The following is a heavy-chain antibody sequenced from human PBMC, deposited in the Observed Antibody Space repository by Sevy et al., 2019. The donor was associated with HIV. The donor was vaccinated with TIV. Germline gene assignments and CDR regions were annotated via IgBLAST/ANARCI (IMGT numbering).Heavy chain of an antibody. CDR2: MSGSGAIV. Sequence: GESLKISCAASGFTFSSYAMSWVRQAPGKGLEWVSAMSGSGAIVYYVDSVKGRFTISRDNPKNTLYLQMSSLRAEDTALYYCAKSLVVFDGFDIWGQGTRVTVSS. J-gene: IGHJ3*02. CDR3: AKSLVVFDGFDI. CDR1: GFTFSSYA. D-gene: IGHD2-8*02. V-gene: IGHV3-23*01.